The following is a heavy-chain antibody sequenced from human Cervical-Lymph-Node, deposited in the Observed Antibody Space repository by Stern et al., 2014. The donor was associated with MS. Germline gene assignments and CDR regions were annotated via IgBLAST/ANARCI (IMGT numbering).Heavy chain of an antibody. CDR1: GYAFSDYY. D-gene: IGHD3-22*01. V-gene: IGHV1-2*02. J-gene: IGHJ5*02. Sequence: QLVQSGAEVKKPGASVQISCKASGYAFSDYYLHWVRQAPGQGLEWIGWVNPNTGATKYVQKFQGRVTMTRDTSSSTAHLELKSLRSNDTAVYFCATYYFDSSGYFRFDPWGQGTLVTVSP. CDR2: VNPNTGAT. CDR3: ATYYFDSSGYFRFDP.